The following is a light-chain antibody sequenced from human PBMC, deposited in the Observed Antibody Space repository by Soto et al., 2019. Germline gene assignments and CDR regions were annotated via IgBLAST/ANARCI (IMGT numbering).Light chain of an antibody. Sequence: DIQMTQSPSTLSASVGDRVTVTCRASQSISTSLAWYQQKPGKAPKLLIYKASGLESGVPSRFSGSGSGTEFTLTISSLQPDDFATYYCQQYNSYSPTFGQGTKVDI. CDR3: QQYNSYSPT. CDR1: QSISTS. V-gene: IGKV1-5*03. J-gene: IGKJ1*01. CDR2: KAS.